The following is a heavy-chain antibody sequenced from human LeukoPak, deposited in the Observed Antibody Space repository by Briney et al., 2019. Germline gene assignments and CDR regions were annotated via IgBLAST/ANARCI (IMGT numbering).Heavy chain of an antibody. Sequence: GSSVKVSCKASGGTFSSYAISWVRQAPGQGLEWMGWMNPNSGNTGYAQKFQGRVTMTRNTSISTAYMELSSLRSEDTAVYYCARPQIWGGMVTTYSTASGGKGT. CDR2: MNPNSGNT. J-gene: IGHJ6*03. CDR3: ARPQIWGGMVTTYSTAS. D-gene: IGHD3-16*01. CDR1: GGTFSSYA. V-gene: IGHV1-8*02.